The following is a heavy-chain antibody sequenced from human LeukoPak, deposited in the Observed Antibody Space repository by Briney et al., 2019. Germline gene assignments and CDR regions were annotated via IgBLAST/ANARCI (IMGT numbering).Heavy chain of an antibody. J-gene: IGHJ4*02. D-gene: IGHD3-22*01. CDR1: GYTFTACY. CDR3: ARGYYDSGGPHLDS. CDR2: INPNSGDT. V-gene: IGHV1-2*02. Sequence: ASVKVSCKASGYTFTACYIHWVRQAPGQGLEWMGWINPNSGDTKYSQEFQGRVTMTRDTSISTTYMELSGLTSDDTAVYYCARGYYDSGGPHLDSWGQGTLVTVSS.